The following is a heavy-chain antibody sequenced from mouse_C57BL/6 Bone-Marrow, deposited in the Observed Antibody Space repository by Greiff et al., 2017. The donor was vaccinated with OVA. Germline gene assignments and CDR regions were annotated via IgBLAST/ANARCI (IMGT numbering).Heavy chain of an antibody. CDR2: ISSGSSTI. Sequence: EVQGVESGGGLVKPGGSLKLSCAASGFTFSDYGMHWVRQAPEKGLEWVAYISSGSSTIYYADTVKGRFTISRDNAKNTLFLQMTSLRSEDTAMYYCARDPYYYGSSYDWYFDVWGTGTTVTVSS. V-gene: IGHV5-17*01. J-gene: IGHJ1*03. CDR3: ARDPYYYGSSYDWYFDV. CDR1: GFTFSDYG. D-gene: IGHD1-1*01.